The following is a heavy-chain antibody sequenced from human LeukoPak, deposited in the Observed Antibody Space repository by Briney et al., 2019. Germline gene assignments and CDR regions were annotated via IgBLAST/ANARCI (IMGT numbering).Heavy chain of an antibody. CDR1: GYTFTSYD. D-gene: IGHD2-15*01. Sequence: ASVKVSCKASGYTFTSYDINWVRQATGQGLEWMGWMNPNSGNTGYAQKFQGRVTMTRNTSISTAYMELSSLRSEDTAVYYCARVVAATLLVAENWFDPWGQGTLVTVSS. CDR2: MNPNSGNT. CDR3: ARVVAATLLVAENWFDP. V-gene: IGHV1-8*01. J-gene: IGHJ5*02.